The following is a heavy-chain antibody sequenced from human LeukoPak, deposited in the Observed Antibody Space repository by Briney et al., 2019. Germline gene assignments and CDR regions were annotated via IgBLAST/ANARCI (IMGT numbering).Heavy chain of an antibody. V-gene: IGHV1-69*13. CDR2: IIPIFGTA. CDR3: ARDASIYDSSAYYYLW. Sequence: SVKVSCQASGGTFNRYAISWVRQAPGQGLEWMGGIIPIFGTANYAQKFQGRVTITADESSSTAYMELSSLRSEDTAVYYCARDASIYDSSAYYYLWWGPGTLVTVSS. D-gene: IGHD3-22*01. J-gene: IGHJ4*02. CDR1: GGTFNRYA.